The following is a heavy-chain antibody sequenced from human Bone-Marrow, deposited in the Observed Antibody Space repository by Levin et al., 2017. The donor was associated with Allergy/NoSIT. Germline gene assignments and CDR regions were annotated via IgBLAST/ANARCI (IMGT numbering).Heavy chain of an antibody. Sequence: SETLSLTCAVSGGSISSGGYYWSWIRQPPGKGLEWIGYIYHSGSTYYNPSLKSRVTISMDRSKNHFSLNLTSVTAADTAVYFCAKSLWFGAYFDYWGQGTLVTVSS. CDR1: GGSISSGGYY. D-gene: IGHD3-10*01. V-gene: IGHV4-30-2*01. CDR2: IYHSGST. J-gene: IGHJ4*02. CDR3: AKSLWFGAYFDY.